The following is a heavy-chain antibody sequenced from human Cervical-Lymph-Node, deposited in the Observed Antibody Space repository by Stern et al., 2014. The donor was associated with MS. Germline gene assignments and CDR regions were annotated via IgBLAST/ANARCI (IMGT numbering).Heavy chain of an antibody. D-gene: IGHD1-26*01. CDR1: GGTFSSYA. Sequence: VQLVQSGAEVKKPGSSVKVSCKASGGTFSSYAISWVRQAPGQGLEWMGGIIPIFGTANYAQKFQGRVTITADESTSTAYMELSSLRSEDTAVYYCARGAVTRLLSYYYYYGMDVWGQGTTVTVSS. CDR3: ARGAVTRLLSYYYYYGMDV. J-gene: IGHJ6*02. V-gene: IGHV1-69*01. CDR2: IIPIFGTA.